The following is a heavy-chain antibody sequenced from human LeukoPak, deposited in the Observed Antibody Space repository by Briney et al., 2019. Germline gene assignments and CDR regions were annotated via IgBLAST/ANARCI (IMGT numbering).Heavy chain of an antibody. CDR3: AKVAKYYYGPETYYFFEQ. CDR2: IGGSGTKT. V-gene: IGHV3-23*01. D-gene: IGHD3-10*01. J-gene: IGHJ4*02. Sequence: GGSLRLSCAASGFTFTKYAMSWVRQAAGKGLEWVSAIGGSGTKTFYAESVKGRFTISRDYAKNSLYLQMNSLRVEDTAVYYCAKVAKYYYGPETYYFFEQWGQGTPVTASS. CDR1: GFTFTKYA.